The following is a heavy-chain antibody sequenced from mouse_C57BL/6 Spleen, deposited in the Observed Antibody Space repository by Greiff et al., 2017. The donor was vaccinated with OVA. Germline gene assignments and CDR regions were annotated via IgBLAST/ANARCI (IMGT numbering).Heavy chain of an antibody. Sequence: EVQLQQSGPELVKPGASVKIPCKASGYTFTDYNMDWVKQSHGKSLEWIGDINPNNGGTIYNQKFKGKATLTVDKSSSTAYMELRSLTSEDTAVYYCARSYSNYGGWFAYWGQGTLVTVSA. V-gene: IGHV1-18*01. CDR2: INPNNGGT. J-gene: IGHJ3*01. CDR3: ARSYSNYGGWFAY. D-gene: IGHD2-5*01. CDR1: GYTFTDYN.